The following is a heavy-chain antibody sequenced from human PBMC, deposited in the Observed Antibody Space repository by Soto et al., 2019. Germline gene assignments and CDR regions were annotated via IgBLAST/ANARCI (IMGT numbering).Heavy chain of an antibody. J-gene: IGHJ5*02. CDR1: GYTFPTYT. D-gene: IGHD3-10*01. CDR2: INPGNGDT. Sequence: GASVKVSCKASGYTFPTYTLQWLRQAPRQRLEWMGWINPGNGDTKYSQTFQGRVTITSDTSASTAYMELSSLRSEDTAVYYCTRDPGRSWFDPWGQGTLVTVSS. V-gene: IGHV1-3*01. CDR3: TRDPGRSWFDP.